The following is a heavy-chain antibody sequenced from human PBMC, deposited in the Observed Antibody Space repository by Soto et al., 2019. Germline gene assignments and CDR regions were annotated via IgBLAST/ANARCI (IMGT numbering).Heavy chain of an antibody. CDR2: INHSGST. V-gene: IGHV4-34*01. Sequence: SETLSLTCAVYGGSFSGYYWIWIRQPPGKGLEWIGEINHSGSTNYNPSLKSRVTISVDTSKNQFSLKLSSVTAADTVVYYCAGRLKSGYSGWFDPWGQGTLVTVSS. CDR3: AGRLKSGYSGWFDP. CDR1: GGSFSGYY. D-gene: IGHD3-3*01. J-gene: IGHJ5*02.